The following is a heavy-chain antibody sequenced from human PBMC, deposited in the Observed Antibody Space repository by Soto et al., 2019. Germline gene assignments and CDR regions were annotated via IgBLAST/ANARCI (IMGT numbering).Heavy chain of an antibody. CDR2: ISYDGSNK. V-gene: IGHV3-30*18. CDR3: AKDQLSSSGSKYGMDV. Sequence: GGSLRPSCAASGFTFSSYGMHWVRQAPGKGLEWVAVISYDGSNKYYADSVKGRFTISRDNSKNTLYLQMNSLRAEDTAVYYCAKDQLSSSGSKYGMDVWGQGTTVTVS. J-gene: IGHJ6*02. CDR1: GFTFSSYG. D-gene: IGHD6-6*01.